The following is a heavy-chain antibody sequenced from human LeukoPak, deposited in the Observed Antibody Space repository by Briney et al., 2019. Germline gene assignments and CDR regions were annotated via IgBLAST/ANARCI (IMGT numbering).Heavy chain of an antibody. V-gene: IGHV3-43*01. Sequence: GGSLRLSCAASGFSFDEYTLHWVRQAPGKGLEWVSLISWDGGSRDYADSVKGRFTISRDNSKNTLYLQMNSLRAEDTAVYYCAKPLYPQLLGCFDYWGQGTLVTVSS. J-gene: IGHJ4*02. CDR2: ISWDGGSR. D-gene: IGHD1-26*01. CDR1: GFSFDEYT. CDR3: AKPLYPQLLGCFDY.